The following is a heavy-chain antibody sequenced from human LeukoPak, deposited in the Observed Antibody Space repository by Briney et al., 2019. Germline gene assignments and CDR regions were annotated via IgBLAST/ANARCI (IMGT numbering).Heavy chain of an antibody. CDR3: ARGLGATVGWFDP. CDR2: IYYSGST. J-gene: IGHJ5*02. CDR1: GGSISSYY. D-gene: IGHD1-26*01. V-gene: IGHV4-59*01. Sequence: SETLSLTCTVSGGSISSYYWSWIRQPPGKGLEWIGYIYYSGSTNYNPSLKSRVTISVDTSKNQFSLKLSSVTAADTAVHYCARGLGATVGWFDPWGQGPLVTVSS.